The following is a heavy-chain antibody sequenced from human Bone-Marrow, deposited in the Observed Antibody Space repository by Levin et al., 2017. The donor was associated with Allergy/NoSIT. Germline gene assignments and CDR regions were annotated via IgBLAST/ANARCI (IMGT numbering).Heavy chain of an antibody. CDR2: INEDGSQK. CDR1: GFTFRDYW. D-gene: IGHD5-12*01. Sequence: PGGSLRLSCAASGFTFRDYWMTWARQTPGRGLEWVASINEDGSQKNYLDSVKGRFTISRDNAKDSVDLQMDYLRDDDTALYYCARHLRGDSAYEAVDVWGHGTMVTFSS. V-gene: IGHV3-7*03. J-gene: IGHJ3*01. CDR3: ARHLRGDSAYEAVDV.